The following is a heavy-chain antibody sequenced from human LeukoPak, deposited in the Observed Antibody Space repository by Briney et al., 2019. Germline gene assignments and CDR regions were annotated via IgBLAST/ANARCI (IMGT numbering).Heavy chain of an antibody. CDR2: ISAYNGNT. CDR3: ARDPYSGSRVGSYTWFDP. Sequence: ASVKVSCKASGYTFTSYYMHWVRQAPGQGLEWMGWISAYNGNTNYAQKLQGRVTMTTDTSTSTAYMELRSLRSDDTAVYYCARDPYSGSRVGSYTWFDPWGQGTLVTVSS. J-gene: IGHJ5*02. CDR1: GYTFTSYY. D-gene: IGHD1-26*01. V-gene: IGHV1-18*04.